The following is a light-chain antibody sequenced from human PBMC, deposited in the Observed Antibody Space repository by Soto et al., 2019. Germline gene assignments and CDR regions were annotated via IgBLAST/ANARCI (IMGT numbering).Light chain of an antibody. Sequence: QSALTQPPSVSAAPGQKVTISCSGSSSNIGDNYVSWYQQFPGTAPKVLIYDNNERPSGIPDRFSGSKSGTSATLGITGLQTGDEADYYCGTWDSSLSAGVFGGGTKLTVL. V-gene: IGLV1-51*01. CDR2: DNN. CDR3: GTWDSSLSAGV. J-gene: IGLJ2*01. CDR1: SSNIGDNY.